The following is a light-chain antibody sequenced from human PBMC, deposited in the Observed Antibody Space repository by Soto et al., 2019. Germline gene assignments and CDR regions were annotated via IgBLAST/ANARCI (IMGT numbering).Light chain of an antibody. CDR2: GAS. Sequence: EIVMTQSPVTLSVSPGERATLSCRASQSVSSNLAWYQQKPGQAPRLLINGASTRATGIPARFSGSGSGTEFTLTISSLQSEDFAVYSCQQYHKWPLTFGGGTKVEIE. J-gene: IGKJ4*01. V-gene: IGKV3-15*01. CDR3: QQYHKWPLT. CDR1: QSVSSN.